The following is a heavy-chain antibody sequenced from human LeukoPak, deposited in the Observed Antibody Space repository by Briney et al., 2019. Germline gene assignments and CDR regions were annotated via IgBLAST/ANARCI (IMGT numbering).Heavy chain of an antibody. D-gene: IGHD4-11*01. V-gene: IGHV1-69*04. Sequence: ASVKVSCKASGGTFSSYAISWVRQAPGQGLEWMGRIIPILGIANYAQKFQGRVTITADKSTSTAYMELSSLRSEDTAVYYCARDAIVRDYSNSDYWGQGTLVTVSS. CDR1: GGTFSSYA. J-gene: IGHJ4*02. CDR3: ARDAIVRDYSNSDY. CDR2: IIPILGIA.